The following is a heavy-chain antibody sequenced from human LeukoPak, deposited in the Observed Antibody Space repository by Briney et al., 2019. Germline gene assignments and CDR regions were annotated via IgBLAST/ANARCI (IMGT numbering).Heavy chain of an antibody. Sequence: GGSLRLSCAASGFTFSDYWMYWVRQPPGEGLVWISNINEYGTTTYADSVKGRFTISRDNAKNTLYLQMNSLRAEDTAVYYCARDSLGWGQGTLVTVSS. CDR3: ARDSLG. J-gene: IGHJ4*02. V-gene: IGHV3-74*03. CDR2: INEYGTT. CDR1: GFTFSDYW.